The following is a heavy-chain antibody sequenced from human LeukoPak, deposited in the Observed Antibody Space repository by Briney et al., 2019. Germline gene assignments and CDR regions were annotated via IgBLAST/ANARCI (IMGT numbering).Heavy chain of an antibody. CDR2: IYYSGST. V-gene: IGHV4-31*03. CDR3: ARRAGWQQLTFFDY. J-gene: IGHJ4*02. Sequence: PSETLSLTCTVSGGSISSGGYYWSWIRQHPRKGLEWIGYIYYSGSTYYNPSLKSRVTISVDTSKNQFSLKLSSVTAADTAVYYCARRAGWQQLTFFDYWGQGTLVTVSS. CDR1: GGSISSGGYY. D-gene: IGHD6-13*01.